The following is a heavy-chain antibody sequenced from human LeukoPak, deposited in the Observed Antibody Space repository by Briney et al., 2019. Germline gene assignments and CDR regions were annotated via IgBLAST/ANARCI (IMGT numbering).Heavy chain of an antibody. J-gene: IGHJ4*02. Sequence: PSQTLSLTCTVSGGSISSGDYYWRWIRQPPGKGLEWIGYIYYSGSTNYNPSLKSRVTISVDTSKNQFSLKLSSATAADTAVYYCARHSGYDWIPGQIDYWGQGTLVTVSS. CDR3: ARHSGYDWIPGQIDY. CDR1: GGSISSGDYY. CDR2: IYYSGST. V-gene: IGHV4-30-4*01. D-gene: IGHD5-12*01.